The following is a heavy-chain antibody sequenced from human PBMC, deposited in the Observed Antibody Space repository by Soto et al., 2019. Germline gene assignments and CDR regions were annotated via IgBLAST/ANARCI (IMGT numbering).Heavy chain of an antibody. CDR1: GGTFSSYA. Sequence: GASVKVSCKASGGTFSSYAISWVRQAPGQGLEWMGGIIPIFGTANYAQKFQGRVTITADESTSTAYMELSSLRSEDTAVYYCARADSLWFGELFHAFDIWGQGTMVTVSS. CDR2: IIPIFGTA. J-gene: IGHJ3*02. V-gene: IGHV1-69*13. D-gene: IGHD3-10*01. CDR3: ARADSLWFGELFHAFDI.